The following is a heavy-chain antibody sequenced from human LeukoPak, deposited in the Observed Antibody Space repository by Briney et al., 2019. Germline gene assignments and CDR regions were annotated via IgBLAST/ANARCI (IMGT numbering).Heavy chain of an antibody. V-gene: IGHV7-4-1*02. J-gene: IGHJ4*02. Sequence: ASVKVSCKASGYTFTSYAMNWVRQAPGQGLEWMGWINPNTANPTYAQGFTGRFVFSVDTSVSTAYLQISRLKAEDTAVYYCARPYCSGTTCHSYFDHWGQGALVTVSS. CDR3: ARPYCSGTTCHSYFDH. CDR1: GYTFTSYA. D-gene: IGHD2-15*01. CDR2: INPNTANP.